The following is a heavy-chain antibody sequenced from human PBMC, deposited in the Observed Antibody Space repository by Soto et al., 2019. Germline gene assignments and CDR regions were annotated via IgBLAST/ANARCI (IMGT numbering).Heavy chain of an antibody. J-gene: IGHJ5*02. Sequence: SETLSLTCAVYGGSFSGYSWNWIRQPPGKGLEWIGEINHSGSTNYNPSLKSRVTISVDTSKNQFSLKLSSVTAADTAVYYCARDNSYNDFLWWFDPWGQGTLVTVSS. D-gene: IGHD3-3*01. V-gene: IGHV4-34*01. CDR2: INHSGST. CDR3: ARDNSYNDFLWWFDP. CDR1: GGSFSGYS.